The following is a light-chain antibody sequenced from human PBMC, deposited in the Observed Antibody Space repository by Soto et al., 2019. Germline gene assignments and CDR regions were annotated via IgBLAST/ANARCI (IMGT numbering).Light chain of an antibody. Sequence: IHMTQFPSSLSAAVGYRVTITCRASQSVNYYLNWYQQKPGKAPKLLIYAASSLQSGVPSRFSGSGYGTDFTLTISSLQPEDFATYYCQQSYSTPITFGQGTRLEIK. V-gene: IGKV1-39*01. CDR2: AAS. CDR3: QQSYSTPIT. CDR1: QSVNYY. J-gene: IGKJ5*01.